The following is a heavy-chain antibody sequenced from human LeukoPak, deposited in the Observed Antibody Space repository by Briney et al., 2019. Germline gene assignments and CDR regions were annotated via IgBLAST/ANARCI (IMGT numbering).Heavy chain of an antibody. Sequence: PGRSLRLSCAASGFTFSDYYMRWIRQAPGKGLEWVSYISSSGSTKYYADSVKGRFTISRDNAKNSLYLQMNSLIAEDTAVYYGARWGGTIVGATRSDYGGQGTLVTVFS. CDR1: GFTFSDYY. CDR2: ISSSGSTK. V-gene: IGHV3-11*01. D-gene: IGHD1-26*01. CDR3: ARWGGTIVGATRSDY. J-gene: IGHJ4*02.